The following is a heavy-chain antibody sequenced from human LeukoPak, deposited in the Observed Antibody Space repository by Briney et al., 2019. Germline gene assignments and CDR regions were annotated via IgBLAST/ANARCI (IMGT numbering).Heavy chain of an antibody. Sequence: GGSLRLSCAVSGFTFSDHCLDWVRQAPGKGLEWVGRSRNKAKSYTTEYAASVKGRFTISRDDSKNSLYLQMNSLKTADTAVYYCVRVGSVAGSDYLDYWGQGTLVTVSS. D-gene: IGHD6-19*01. CDR1: GFTFSDHC. V-gene: IGHV3-72*01. CDR2: SRNKAKSYTT. CDR3: VRVGSVAGSDYLDY. J-gene: IGHJ4*02.